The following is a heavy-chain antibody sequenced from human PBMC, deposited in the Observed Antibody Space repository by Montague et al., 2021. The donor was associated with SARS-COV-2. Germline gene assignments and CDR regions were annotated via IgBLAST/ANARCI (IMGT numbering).Heavy chain of an antibody. V-gene: IGHV4-39*07. Sequence: SETLSLTCTVSGGSISSSSYYWGWIRQPPGKGLEWIGSIYYSGSAYYNPSLKSRVTISVDTSKNQFSLKLTSVTAADTAVYYCARAVETPVVTHFDYWGQGALVTVSS. CDR2: IYYSGSA. CDR3: ARAVETPVVTHFDY. D-gene: IGHD4-23*01. J-gene: IGHJ4*02. CDR1: GGSISSSSYY.